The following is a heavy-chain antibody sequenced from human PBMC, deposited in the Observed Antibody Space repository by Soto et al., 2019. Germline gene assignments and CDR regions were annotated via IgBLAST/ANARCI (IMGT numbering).Heavy chain of an antibody. CDR2: IYYSGST. CDR1: GGSISSSSYY. Sequence: SETMSLTCTVSGGSISSSSYYWGWIRQPPGKGLEWIGSIYYSGSTYYNPSLKSRVTISVDTSKNQFSLKLSSVTAADTAVYYCARRRPQTYYYDSSGYYSNWFDPGGPGTLVTGS. D-gene: IGHD3-22*01. CDR3: ARRRPQTYYYDSSGYYSNWFDP. V-gene: IGHV4-39*01. J-gene: IGHJ5*02.